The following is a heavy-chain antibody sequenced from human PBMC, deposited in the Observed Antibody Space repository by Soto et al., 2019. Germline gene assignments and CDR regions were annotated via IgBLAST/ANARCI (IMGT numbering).Heavy chain of an antibody. J-gene: IGHJ6*03. CDR1: GFTFSTYA. D-gene: IGHD2-8*01. Sequence: EVQLLESGGGLVQPGGSLRLSCAASGFTFSTYAMSWVRQAPGKGLEWVSTITTSGGNTYYAASVQGRFTISRDNSKNTLYLQMTSLRAEDTAVYYCAGRYCTNGLFYTNYFYYIGVWGKGSTVTVSS. CDR3: AGRYCTNGLFYTNYFYYIGV. CDR2: ITTSGGNT. V-gene: IGHV3-23*01.